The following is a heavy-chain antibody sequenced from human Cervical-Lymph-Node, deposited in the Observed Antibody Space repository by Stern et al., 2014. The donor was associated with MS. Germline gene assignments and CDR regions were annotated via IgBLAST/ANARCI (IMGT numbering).Heavy chain of an antibody. CDR1: GYTFISYD. CDR2: MNPNNANT. CDR3: VRGGFSYGYGLDA. D-gene: IGHD5-18*01. J-gene: IGHJ6*02. V-gene: IGHV1-8*01. Sequence: VQLAESGSQVRKPGASVKVSCQASGYTFISYDIFWVRQATGQGLEWMGWMNPNNANTGHAQKFQGRVTMTRNISISTAYMELSSLRSDDTAVYYCVRGGFSYGYGLDAWGQGTAVIVSS.